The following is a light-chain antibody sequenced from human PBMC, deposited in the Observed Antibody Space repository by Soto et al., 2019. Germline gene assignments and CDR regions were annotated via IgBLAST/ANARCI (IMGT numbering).Light chain of an antibody. V-gene: IGKV3-20*01. J-gene: IGKJ3*01. CDR2: GAS. CDR3: QQHGSSLPFT. CDR1: QSVSSSY. Sequence: EIGLKQSPGTVSLYPGERATLSCRASQSVSSSYLAWYQQKPGPAPRLLIYGASSRATGIPDRFSGSGSRTDFTLTISSLEPEDFAVYYCQQHGSSLPFTFGPGTKVDNK.